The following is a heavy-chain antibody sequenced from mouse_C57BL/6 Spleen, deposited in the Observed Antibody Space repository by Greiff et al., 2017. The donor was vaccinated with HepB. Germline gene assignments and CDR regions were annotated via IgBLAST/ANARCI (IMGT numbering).Heavy chain of an antibody. V-gene: IGHV5-6*01. D-gene: IGHD3-2*02. CDR3: ARHLDSSGLAWFAY. Sequence: EVKLMESGGDLVKPGGSLKLSCAASGFTFSSYGMSWVRQTPDKRLEWVATISSGGSYTYYPDSVKGRFTISRDNAKNTLYLQMSSLKSEDTAMYYCARHLDSSGLAWFAYWGQGTLVTVSA. CDR2: ISSGGSYT. CDR1: GFTFSSYG. J-gene: IGHJ3*01.